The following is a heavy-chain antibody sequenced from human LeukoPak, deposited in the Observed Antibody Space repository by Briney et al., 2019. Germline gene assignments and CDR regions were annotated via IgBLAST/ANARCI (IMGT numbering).Heavy chain of an antibody. D-gene: IGHD4-17*01. Sequence: SQTLSLTCAVSGGSINRGDYSWSWIRQPPGKGLEWIGYIYQSGSTSYNPSLKSRVTMSVDTSKNQFSLKLSSVTAADTAVYYCASETVPPSQSDVWGQGTTVTVSS. CDR1: GGSINRGDYS. J-gene: IGHJ6*02. CDR2: IYQSGST. V-gene: IGHV4-30-2*01. CDR3: ASETVPPSQSDV.